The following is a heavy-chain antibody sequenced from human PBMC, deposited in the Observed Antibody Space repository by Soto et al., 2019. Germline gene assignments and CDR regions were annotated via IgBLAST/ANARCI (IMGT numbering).Heavy chain of an antibody. CDR3: ATTAAMVRGVPFDY. V-gene: IGHV4-39*07. D-gene: IGHD3-10*01. CDR2: IYYSGST. CDR1: GGSISSSSYY. J-gene: IGHJ4*02. Sequence: ETLSLTCTVSGGSISSSSYYWGWIRQPPGKGLEWIGSIYYSGSTYYNPSLKSRVTISVDTSKNQFSLKVSSVTAADTAVYYCATTAAMVRGVPFDYWGQGTLVTVSS.